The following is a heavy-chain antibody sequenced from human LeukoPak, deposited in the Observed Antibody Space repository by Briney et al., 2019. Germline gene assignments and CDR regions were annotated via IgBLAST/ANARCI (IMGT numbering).Heavy chain of an antibody. CDR1: GFTFSSYA. J-gene: IGHJ5*02. D-gene: IGHD3-3*01. CDR2: ISGRGGST. Sequence: TGGALRLSCAASGFTFSSYAMSWVRQAPGKGLEWVSAISGRGGSTYYADSVKGRFTISRDNSKNTLYLQMNSLRAEDTAVYYCAKVYYDFWSGPHDDPWGQGTLVTVSS. CDR3: AKVYYDFWSGPHDDP. V-gene: IGHV3-23*01.